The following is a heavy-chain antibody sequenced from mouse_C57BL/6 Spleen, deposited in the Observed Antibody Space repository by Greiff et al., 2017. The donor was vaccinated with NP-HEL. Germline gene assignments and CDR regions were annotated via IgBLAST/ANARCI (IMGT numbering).Heavy chain of an antibody. CDR2: IDPSDSYT. CDR3: ASTTGNSNYGYAMDY. J-gene: IGHJ4*01. D-gene: IGHD2-5*01. CDR1: GYTFTSYW. V-gene: IGHV1-69*01. Sequence: QVQLQQPGAELVMPGASVKLSCKASGYTFTSYWMHWVKQRPGQGLEWIGEIDPSDSYTNYNQKFKGKSTLTVDKSSRTAYMQLSSLTSEDSAVYYCASTTGNSNYGYAMDYWGQGTSVTVSS.